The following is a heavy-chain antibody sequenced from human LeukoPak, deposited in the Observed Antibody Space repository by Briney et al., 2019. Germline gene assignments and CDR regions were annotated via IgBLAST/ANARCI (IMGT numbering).Heavy chain of an antibody. CDR3: ARDKGHAAAASLYYFDY. CDR1: GGTFSSYA. Sequence: SVKVSCKASGGTFSSYAISWVRQAPGQGLERMGRIIPILGIANYAQKFQGRVTITADKSTSTAYMELSSLRSEDTAVYYCARDKGHAAAASLYYFDYWGQGTLVTVSP. J-gene: IGHJ4*02. CDR2: IIPILGIA. D-gene: IGHD6-13*01. V-gene: IGHV1-69*04.